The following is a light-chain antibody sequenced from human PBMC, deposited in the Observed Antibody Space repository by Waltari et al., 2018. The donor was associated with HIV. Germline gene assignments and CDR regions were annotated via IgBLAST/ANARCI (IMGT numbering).Light chain of an antibody. CDR2: GAS. CDR1: QSVSSSY. J-gene: IGKJ3*01. CDR3: QQYGSSPPLT. Sequence: IVFTQSPGTLSFSPAERPTLSCRASQSVSSSYLAWYQQKPGQTPRLLIYGASSRATGIPDRFSGSGSGTDFTLTISRLEPEDFAVYYCQQYGSSPPLTFGPGTKVDIK. V-gene: IGKV3-20*01.